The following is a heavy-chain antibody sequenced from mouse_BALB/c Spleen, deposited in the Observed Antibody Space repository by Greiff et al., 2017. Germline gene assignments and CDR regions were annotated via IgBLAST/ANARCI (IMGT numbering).Heavy chain of an antibody. CDR3: ARSGYYGYDAMDD. Sequence: VQLQQSAAELARPGASVKMSCKASGYTFTSYTMHWVKQRPGQGLEWIGYINPSSGYTEYNQKFKDKTTLTADKSSSTAYMQLSSLTSEDSAVYYCARSGYYGYDAMDDWGQGTSVTVSS. D-gene: IGHD1-2*01. V-gene: IGHV1-4*02. CDR1: GYTFTSYT. CDR2: INPSSGYT. J-gene: IGHJ4*01.